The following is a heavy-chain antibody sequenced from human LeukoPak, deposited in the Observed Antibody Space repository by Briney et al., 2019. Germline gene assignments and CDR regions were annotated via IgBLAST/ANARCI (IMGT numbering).Heavy chain of an antibody. Sequence: ASVKVSCKTSGYTFTGYYMHWVRQAPGQGLEWMGWINPNSGGTNYAQKFQGRVTMTRDTSISTAYMELSRLRSDDMAVYYCARVTGPHRSGWWREPFDYWGQGTLVTVSS. CDR1: GYTFTGYY. CDR2: INPNSGGT. CDR3: ARVTGPHRSGWWREPFDY. J-gene: IGHJ4*02. V-gene: IGHV1-2*02. D-gene: IGHD6-19*01.